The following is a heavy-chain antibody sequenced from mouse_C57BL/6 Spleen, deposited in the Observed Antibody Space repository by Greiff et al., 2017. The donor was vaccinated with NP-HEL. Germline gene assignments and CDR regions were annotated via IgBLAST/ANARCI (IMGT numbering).Heavy chain of an antibody. Sequence: EVQLQQSGPELVKPGASVKLSCKASGYSFTDYNMTWVKQSNGKSLEWIGVINTNYGTTSYNQKFKGKATLTVDQSSSTAYMQHNSLTSEDSAVYYCARGNYDYEGGYFDYWGQGTTLTVSS. J-gene: IGHJ2*01. CDR2: INTNYGTT. CDR1: GYSFTDYN. CDR3: ARGNYDYEGGYFDY. V-gene: IGHV1-39*01. D-gene: IGHD2-4*01.